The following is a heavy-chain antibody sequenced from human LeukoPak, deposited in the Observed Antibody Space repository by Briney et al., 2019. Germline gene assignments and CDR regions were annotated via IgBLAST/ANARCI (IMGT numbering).Heavy chain of an antibody. J-gene: IGHJ5*01. Sequence: SQTLSLTCSVSGDLVIGAPYYWSWVRQHPGKGLEWIAYTYYSGNTYYNPSLKSRVTLSVDTSKNQFSLNLTSVGGADTAVYFCARAVGSTSWFDSWGQGTLVTVSS. CDR2: TYYSGNT. CDR1: GDLVIGAPYY. CDR3: ARAVGSTSWFDS. D-gene: IGHD1-26*01. V-gene: IGHV4-31*03.